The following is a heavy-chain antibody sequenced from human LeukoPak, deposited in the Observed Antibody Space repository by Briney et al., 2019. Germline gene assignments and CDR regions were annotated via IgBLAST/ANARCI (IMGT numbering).Heavy chain of an antibody. CDR1: GGSVSSGSYY. V-gene: IGHV4-61*01. J-gene: IGHJ4*02. CDR2: IYYSGST. CDR3: ARGREGGSGWYGTFDY. D-gene: IGHD6-19*01. Sequence: SETLSLTCTVSGGSVSSGSYYRSWIRQPPGKGLEWIGYIYYSGSTNYNPSLKSRVTISVDTSKNQFSLKLSSVTAADTAVYYCARGREGGSGWYGTFDYWGQGTLVTVSS.